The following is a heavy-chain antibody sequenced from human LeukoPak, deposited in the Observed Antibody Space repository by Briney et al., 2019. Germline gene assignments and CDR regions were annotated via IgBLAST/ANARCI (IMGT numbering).Heavy chain of an antibody. Sequence: GGSLRLSCAASGFTFSSSGMHWVRQAPGKGLEWVAVIWYDGSNKYYADSVKGRFTISRDNSKNTLYLQMNSLRAEDTAVYYCAKDRDSYGYDYWGQGTLVTVSS. CDR2: IWYDGSNK. J-gene: IGHJ4*02. D-gene: IGHD5-18*01. CDR1: GFTFSSSG. V-gene: IGHV3-33*06. CDR3: AKDRDSYGYDY.